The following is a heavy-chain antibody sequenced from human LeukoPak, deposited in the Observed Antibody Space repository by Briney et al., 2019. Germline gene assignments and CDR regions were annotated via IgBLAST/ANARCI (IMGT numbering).Heavy chain of an antibody. D-gene: IGHD6-19*01. J-gene: IGHJ4*02. CDR1: GYTFTSYD. Sequence: ASVKVFCKASGYTFTSYDINWVRQATGQGLEWMGWTNPNSGYTGYAQKFQGRLTITRITSISTAYMELSSLRSEDTAVYYCARVAGSIDYWGQGTLVTVSS. CDR2: TNPNSGYT. CDR3: ARVAGSIDY. V-gene: IGHV1-8*03.